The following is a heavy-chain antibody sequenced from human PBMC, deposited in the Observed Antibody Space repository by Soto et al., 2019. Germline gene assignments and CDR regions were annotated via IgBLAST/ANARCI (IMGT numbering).Heavy chain of an antibody. CDR3: ARDHSDYSNYGGGDANYYMDV. CDR2: IYYSGST. V-gene: IGHV4-31*03. Sequence: SETLSLTCTVSGGSISSGGYYWSWIRQHPGKGLEWIGYIYYSGSTYYNPSLKSRVTISVDTSKNQFSLKLSSVTAADTAVYYCARDHSDYSNYGGGDANYYMDVWGKGTTVTVSS. D-gene: IGHD4-4*01. CDR1: GGSISSGGYY. J-gene: IGHJ6*03.